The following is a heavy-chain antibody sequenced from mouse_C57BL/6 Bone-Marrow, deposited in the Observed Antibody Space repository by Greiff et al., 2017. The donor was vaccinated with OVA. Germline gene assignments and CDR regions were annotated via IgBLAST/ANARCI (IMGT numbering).Heavy chain of an antibody. V-gene: IGHV5-4*01. Sequence: EVKLQESGGGLVKPGGSLKLSCAASGFTFSSYAMSWVRQTPEKRLEWVATISDGGSYTYYPDNVKGRFTISRDNAKNNLYLQMSHLKSEDTAMYYCARDWNYGSSYERYFDVWGTGTTVTVSS. CDR3: ARDWNYGSSYERYFDV. D-gene: IGHD1-1*01. J-gene: IGHJ1*03. CDR2: ISDGGSYT. CDR1: GFTFSSYA.